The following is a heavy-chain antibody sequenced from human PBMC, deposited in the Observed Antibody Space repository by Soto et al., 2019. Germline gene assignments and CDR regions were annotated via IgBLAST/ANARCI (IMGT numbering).Heavy chain of an antibody. J-gene: IGHJ4*02. CDR2: ISSSSSTI. CDR3: ASPWVAARPGFSSVLTEFDY. CDR1: GFTFSSYS. D-gene: IGHD6-6*01. Sequence: EVQLVESGGGLVQPGGSLRLSCAASGFTFSSYSMNWVRQAPGKGLEWVSYISSSSSTIYYADSVKGRFTISRDNANNSLYRQMSSLRDEDTAVYYCASPWVAARPGFSSVLTEFDYWGQGTLVTVSS. V-gene: IGHV3-48*02.